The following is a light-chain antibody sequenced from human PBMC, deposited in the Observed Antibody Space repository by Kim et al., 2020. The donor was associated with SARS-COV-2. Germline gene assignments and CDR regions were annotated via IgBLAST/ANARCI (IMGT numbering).Light chain of an antibody. CDR3: NSRDSSGNHLVV. V-gene: IGLV3-19*01. J-gene: IGLJ1*01. Sequence: SSELTQDPAVSVALGQTVRITCQGDSLRSYYASWYQQKPGQAPVLVIYGKNNRPSGIPDRFSGSSSGNTASLTITGAQAEDEADYYCNSRDSSGNHLVVFGTGTQLTVL. CDR1: SLRSYY. CDR2: GKN.